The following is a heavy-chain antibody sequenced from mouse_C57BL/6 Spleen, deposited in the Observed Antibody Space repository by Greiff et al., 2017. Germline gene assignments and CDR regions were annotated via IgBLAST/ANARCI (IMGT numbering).Heavy chain of an antibody. D-gene: IGHD2-1*01. CDR1: GFSLTSYG. Sequence: VQLQQSGPGLVQPSQSLSITCTVSGFSLTSYGVHWVRQSPGKGLEWLGVIWSGGSTDYNAAFLSRLSISKDNSKSQVFFKLNSLQADDTAIDYCARNSLYGNSYASDYWGQGTSVTVSS. J-gene: IGHJ4*01. V-gene: IGHV2-2*01. CDR2: IWSGGST. CDR3: ARNSLYGNSYASDY.